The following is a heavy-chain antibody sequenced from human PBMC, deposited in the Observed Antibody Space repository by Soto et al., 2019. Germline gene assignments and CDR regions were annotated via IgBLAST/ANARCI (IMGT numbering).Heavy chain of an antibody. V-gene: IGHV1-18*01. Sequence: ASVKVSCKASGYTFTSYGISWVRQAPGQGLEWMGWISAYNGNTNYAQKLQGRVTMTTDTPTSTAYMELRGLRSDDTAVYYCARDTRLEYCSGGSCWSYWYFDLWGRGTLVTVSS. D-gene: IGHD2-15*01. J-gene: IGHJ2*01. CDR2: ISAYNGNT. CDR3: ARDTRLEYCSGGSCWSYWYFDL. CDR1: GYTFTSYG.